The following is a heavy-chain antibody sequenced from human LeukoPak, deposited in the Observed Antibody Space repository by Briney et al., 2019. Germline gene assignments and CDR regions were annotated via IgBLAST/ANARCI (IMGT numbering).Heavy chain of an antibody. V-gene: IGHV3-30*18. CDR2: ISYDGSNK. J-gene: IGHJ4*02. Sequence: PGGSLRLSCAASGFTVSSNFMSWVRQAPGKGLEWVAVISYDGSNKYYADSVKGRFTIPRDNSKNTLYLQMNSLRAEDTAVYSCAKDLMSIAAAGSFDYWGQGTLVTVSS. D-gene: IGHD6-13*01. CDR1: GFTVSSNF. CDR3: AKDLMSIAAAGSFDY.